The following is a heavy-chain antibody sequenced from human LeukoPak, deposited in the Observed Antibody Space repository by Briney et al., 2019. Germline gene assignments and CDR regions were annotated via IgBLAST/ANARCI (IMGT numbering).Heavy chain of an antibody. D-gene: IGHD6-13*01. J-gene: IGHJ4*02. CDR2: ISGSGGST. CDR3: ARGLYSSSWYGFDY. Sequence: GGSLRLSCAASGFTFSSYGMSWVRQAPGKGLEWVSAISGSGGSTYYADSVKGRFTISRDNSKNTLYLQMNSLRAEDMAVYYCARGLYSSSWYGFDYWGQGTLVTVSS. CDR1: GFTFSSYG. V-gene: IGHV3-23*01.